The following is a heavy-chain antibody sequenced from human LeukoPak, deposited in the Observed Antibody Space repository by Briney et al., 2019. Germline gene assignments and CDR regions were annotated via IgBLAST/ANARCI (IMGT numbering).Heavy chain of an antibody. V-gene: IGHV4-59*01. CDR2: ISYSGST. Sequence: PSETLSLTCTVSGGSISTYYWSWLRQPPGKGLEWIGYISYSGSTNYNPSLKSRVTISVDTSKNQFSLKLNSVTAADTAVYYCARYIWGSYPTFEDYWGQGSLVTVSS. D-gene: IGHD3-16*02. CDR1: GGSISTYY. CDR3: ARYIWGSYPTFEDY. J-gene: IGHJ4*02.